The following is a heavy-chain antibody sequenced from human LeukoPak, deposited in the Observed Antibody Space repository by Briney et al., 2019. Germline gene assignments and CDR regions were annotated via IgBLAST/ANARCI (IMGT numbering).Heavy chain of an antibody. CDR1: GGSISGHY. Sequence: SETLSLTCTVSGGSISGHYWSWIRQPPGKGLEGSVYIDYSESTNYNPSLKSRVTISVDTSRDQSSLKLRSVTAADTAVYYCARVATHVSRRGMYCYYMDVWGKGTTVTVSS. D-gene: IGHD3-16*01. CDR2: IDYSEST. J-gene: IGHJ6*03. V-gene: IGHV4-59*11. CDR3: ARVATHVSRRGMYCYYMDV.